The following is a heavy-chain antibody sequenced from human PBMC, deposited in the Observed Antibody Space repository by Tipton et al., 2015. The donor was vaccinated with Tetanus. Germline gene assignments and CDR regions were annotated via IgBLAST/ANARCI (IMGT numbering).Heavy chain of an antibody. V-gene: IGHV4-39*01. D-gene: IGHD3-9*01. J-gene: IGHJ4*02. CDR2: AYYSGST. CDR3: ARHSSLKALNS. Sequence: TLSLTCTVSGGSISSSSYYWGWIRQPPGKGLEWIGSAYYSGSTYYNPSLKSRVTISVDTSKNLFSLELSSVTAADTAVYYCARHSSLKALNSWGQGTLVTASS. CDR1: GGSISSSSYY.